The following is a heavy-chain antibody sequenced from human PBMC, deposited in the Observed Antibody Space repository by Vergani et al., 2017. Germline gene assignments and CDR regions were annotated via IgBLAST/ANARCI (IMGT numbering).Heavy chain of an antibody. V-gene: IGHV4-61*02. J-gene: IGHJ6*02. CDR1: GASMSRVGYY. Sequence: QVQLQESGPGLVKPSQTLSLTCTVSGASMSRVGYYWTWIRQSAGKRLEWIGDILGSGTANYKPSLKSRVTISVDTSKNQFSLKLSSVTAADTAVYYCARDRGIVGATTGGMDVWGQGTTVTVSS. D-gene: IGHD1-26*01. CDR2: ILGSGTA. CDR3: ARDRGIVGATTGGMDV.